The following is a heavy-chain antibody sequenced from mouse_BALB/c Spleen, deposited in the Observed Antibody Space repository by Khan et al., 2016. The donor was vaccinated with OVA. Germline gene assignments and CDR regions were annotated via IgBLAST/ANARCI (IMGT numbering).Heavy chain of an antibody. CDR2: INTHSGVP. J-gene: IGHJ4*01. V-gene: IGHV9-4*02. Sequence: QIQLVQSGPELKKPGETVRISCKASGYTFTNAGMQWVQKMPGKGLKWIGWINTHSGVPKYAEDFKGRFAFSLETSASTVYLQITNLKNEDKATYFCARGGAAYYRNYGGAMDYWGQGTSVTVSS. CDR1: GYTFTNAG. CDR3: ARGGAAYYRNYGGAMDY. D-gene: IGHD2-5*01.